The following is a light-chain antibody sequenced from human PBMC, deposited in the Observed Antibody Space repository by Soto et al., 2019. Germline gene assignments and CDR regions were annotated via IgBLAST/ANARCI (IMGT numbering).Light chain of an antibody. CDR2: GVS. Sequence: IVMTQAPATLSVFPGERATLSCRASQSVNNNLAWYQQKPGQAPRLLIHGVSTRATGIPARFSGSGSGTEFTLTISRLEPEDFAVYYCQQYESSPRTFGQGTKVDI. J-gene: IGKJ1*01. CDR3: QQYESSPRT. V-gene: IGKV3-15*01. CDR1: QSVNNN.